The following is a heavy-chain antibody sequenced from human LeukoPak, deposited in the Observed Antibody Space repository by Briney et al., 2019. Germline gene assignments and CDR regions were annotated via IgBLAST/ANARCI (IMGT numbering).Heavy chain of an antibody. D-gene: IGHD3-10*01. CDR2: ISGSGSST. J-gene: IGHJ5*02. Sequence: GGSLRLSCAASGXTFSSYAMSWVRQAPGKGQEWVSTISGSGSSTYYADSVKGRFTISRDNSQNTLNLQMNTLRAEDTAVYYCAKLSGGRFDPWGQGTLVTVSS. V-gene: IGHV3-23*01. CDR3: AKLSGGRFDP. CDR1: GXTFSSYA.